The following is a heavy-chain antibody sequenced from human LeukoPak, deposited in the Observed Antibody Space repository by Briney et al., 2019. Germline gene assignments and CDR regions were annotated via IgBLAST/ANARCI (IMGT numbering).Heavy chain of an antibody. D-gene: IGHD3-22*01. CDR2: ISGSGGST. V-gene: IGHV3-23*01. Sequence: GGSLRLSCAASGFTFSSYAMSWVRQAPGKGLEWVSAISGSGGSTYYADSVKGRFTISRDNSKNTLYLQMNSLRAEDTAAYYCAKEGTGDTYYYDSSGYYYDYWGQGTLVTVSS. J-gene: IGHJ4*02. CDR3: AKEGTGDTYYYDSSGYYYDY. CDR1: GFTFSSYA.